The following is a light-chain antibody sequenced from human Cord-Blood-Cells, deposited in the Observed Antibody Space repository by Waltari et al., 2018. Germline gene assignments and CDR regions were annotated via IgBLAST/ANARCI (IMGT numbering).Light chain of an antibody. CDR1: QSVLYSSNNKNY. Sequence: DIVMTQSPDSLAVSLGERATINCKSSQSVLYSSNNKNYLAWYQQKPGQPPKLLIYWASTRESGVPDPFSGSGSGTDFTLTISSLQAEDVAVYYCQQYYSTMYTFGQGTKLEIK. J-gene: IGKJ2*01. CDR3: QQYYSTMYT. V-gene: IGKV4-1*01. CDR2: WAS.